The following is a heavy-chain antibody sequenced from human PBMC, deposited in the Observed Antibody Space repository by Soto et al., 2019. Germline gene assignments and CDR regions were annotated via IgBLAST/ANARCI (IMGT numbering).Heavy chain of an antibody. Sequence: GGSLRLSCAASGVTFSSYAMHWVRQAPGKGLEYVSAISSNGGSTYYANSVKGRFTISRDNSKNTLYLQMCSLRAEDMAVYYCARDLYCGYDFYYDMDVLGQGTSVTVSS. CDR2: ISSNGGST. CDR3: ARDLYCGYDFYYDMDV. V-gene: IGHV3-64*01. CDR1: GVTFSSYA. J-gene: IGHJ6*02. D-gene: IGHD5-12*01.